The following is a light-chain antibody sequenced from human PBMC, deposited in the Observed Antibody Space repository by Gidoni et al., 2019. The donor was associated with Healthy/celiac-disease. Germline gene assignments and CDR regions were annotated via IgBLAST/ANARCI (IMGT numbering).Light chain of an antibody. CDR1: QSVLYSSNNKNY. J-gene: IGKJ2*01. Sequence: DIVMTQSPDSLAVSLGERATINCKSSQSVLYSSNNKNYLAWYQQKPGQPPKLLIYWASTRESGVPDRFSGSGSGTDFTPTISSLQAEDVAVYYCQQYYSTPSPFGQGTKLEIK. V-gene: IGKV4-1*01. CDR3: QQYYSTPSP. CDR2: WAS.